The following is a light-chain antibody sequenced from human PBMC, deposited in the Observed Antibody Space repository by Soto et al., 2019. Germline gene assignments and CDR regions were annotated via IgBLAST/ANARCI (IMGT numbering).Light chain of an antibody. J-gene: IGKJ5*01. V-gene: IGKV3-11*01. CDR2: DAS. CDR1: QSVSSY. CDR3: QQRSNWPIT. Sequence: IVLPQSPATLSFSPGERATLSCRASQSVSSYLAWYQQKPGQAPRLLIYDASNRATGIPARFSGSGSGTDFTLTISSLEPEDFAVYYCQQRSNWPITFGQGTRLEI.